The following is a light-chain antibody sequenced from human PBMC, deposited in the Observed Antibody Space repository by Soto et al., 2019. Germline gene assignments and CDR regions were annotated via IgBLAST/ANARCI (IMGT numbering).Light chain of an antibody. V-gene: IGKV3D-15*01. J-gene: IGKJ1*01. Sequence: IVLTQSPATLSLSPGERATLSCRASQSVSNYVAWYQQKPGQAPRLLIYDASTRATGIPGRFSGSGSGTDLTLTISSLQSQDFAVYYCQQFYNWPQTFGQGTKVEI. CDR2: DAS. CDR3: QQFYNWPQT. CDR1: QSVSNY.